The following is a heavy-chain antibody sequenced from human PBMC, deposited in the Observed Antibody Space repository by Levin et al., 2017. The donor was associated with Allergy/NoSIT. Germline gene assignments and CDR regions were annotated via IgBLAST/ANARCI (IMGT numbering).Heavy chain of an antibody. D-gene: IGHD3-22*01. J-gene: IGHJ4*02. CDR2: IYPGDSDT. Sequence: GESLKISCKGSGYSFTSYWIGWVRQMPGKGLEWMGIIYPGDSDTRYSPSFQGQVTISADKSISTAYLQWSSLKASDTAMYYCARHRGGYLKGEPDYFDYWGQGTLVTVSS. CDR1: GYSFTSYW. V-gene: IGHV5-51*01. CDR3: ARHRGGYLKGEPDYFDY.